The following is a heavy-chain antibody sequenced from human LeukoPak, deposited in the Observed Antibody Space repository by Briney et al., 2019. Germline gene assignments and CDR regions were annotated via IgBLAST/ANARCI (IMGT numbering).Heavy chain of an antibody. CDR1: GYTFTNYG. CDR3: ARTSGSYPLGRFDP. D-gene: IGHD1-26*01. V-gene: IGHV1-18*01. CDR2: ISTYNGNT. Sequence: ASVKVSCKASGYTFTNYGISWVRQAPGQGLEWMGWISTYNGNTNYAQKLQGRVTMTTDTSTSTVYMELRSLRSDDTAVYYCARTSGSYPLGRFDPWGQGTLVTVSS. J-gene: IGHJ5*02.